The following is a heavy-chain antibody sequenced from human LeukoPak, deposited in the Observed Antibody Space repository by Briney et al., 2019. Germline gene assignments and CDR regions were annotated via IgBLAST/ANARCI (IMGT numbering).Heavy chain of an antibody. Sequence: GGSLRLSCAASGFTFSSYAMSWVRQAPGKGLERVSVIYSGGSTYYADSVKGRFTISRDNSKNTLYLQMNSLRAEDTAVYYCAREGYCSSTSCYAVDYWGQGTLVTVSS. V-gene: IGHV3-53*01. D-gene: IGHD2-2*01. CDR1: GFTFSSYA. CDR3: AREGYCSSTSCYAVDY. CDR2: IYSGGST. J-gene: IGHJ4*02.